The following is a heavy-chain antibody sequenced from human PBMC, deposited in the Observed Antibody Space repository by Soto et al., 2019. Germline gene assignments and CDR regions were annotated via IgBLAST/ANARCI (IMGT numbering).Heavy chain of an antibody. V-gene: IGHV1-69*01. Sequence: QVQLVQSGAGVRKPGSSVKVSCKASGGTFSSYAISWVRQAPGQGLEGWGGIIPILGTANYAKKFRGRVTITADESTSTAYMELSSLRSEDTAVYYCARGRGGELPGDYWGQGTLVTVSS. D-gene: IGHD1-26*01. J-gene: IGHJ4*02. CDR2: IIPILGTA. CDR1: GGTFSSYA. CDR3: ARGRGGELPGDY.